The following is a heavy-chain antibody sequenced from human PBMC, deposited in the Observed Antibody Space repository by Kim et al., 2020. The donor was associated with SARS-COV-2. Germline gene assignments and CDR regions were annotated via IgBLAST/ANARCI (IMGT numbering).Heavy chain of an antibody. CDR2: ISAYNGNT. D-gene: IGHD3-22*01. V-gene: IGHV1-18*01. J-gene: IGHJ4*02. Sequence: SVKVSCKASGYTFTSYGISWVRQAPGQGLEWMGWISAYNGNTNYAQKLQGRVTMTTDTSTSTAYMELRSLRSDDTAVYYCARDPINYYDSSGYPYWGQGTLVTVSS. CDR3: ARDPINYYDSSGYPY. CDR1: GYTFTSYG.